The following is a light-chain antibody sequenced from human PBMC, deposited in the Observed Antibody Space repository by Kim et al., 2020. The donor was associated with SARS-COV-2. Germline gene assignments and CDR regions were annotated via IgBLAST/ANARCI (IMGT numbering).Light chain of an antibody. CDR2: GAS. J-gene: IGKJ4*01. V-gene: IGKV3-15*01. CDR1: RSVSSH. CDR3: QHYVNWPLT. Sequence: EIVMTQSPATLSVSPGERATLSCRASRSVSSHLAWYQQKPGQGPRLLIYGASTRATGVPDMFSGSGSGTDFTLTISSLHSEDFAVYYCQHYVNWPLTFGGGTKVDIK.